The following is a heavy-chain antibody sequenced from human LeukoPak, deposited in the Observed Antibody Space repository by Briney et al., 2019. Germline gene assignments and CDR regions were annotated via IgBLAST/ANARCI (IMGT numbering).Heavy chain of an antibody. J-gene: IGHJ4*02. CDR2: IYHSGST. Sequence: SETLSLTCAVYGGSFSGYYWSWIRQPPGKGLEWIGSIYHSGSTYYNPSLKSRVTISVDTSKNQFSLKLSSVTAADTAVYYCARATTYYDFWSGYYLHYFDYWGQGTLVTVSS. D-gene: IGHD3-3*01. V-gene: IGHV4-34*01. CDR3: ARATTYYDFWSGYYLHYFDY. CDR1: GGSFSGYY.